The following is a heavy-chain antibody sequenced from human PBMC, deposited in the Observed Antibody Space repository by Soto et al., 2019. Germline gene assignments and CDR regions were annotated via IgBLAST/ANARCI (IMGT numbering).Heavy chain of an antibody. CDR3: ASIAAAGKGY. CDR2: ISSNGGST. Sequence: EVQLVESGGGLVQPGGSLRLSCAASGFTFSSYAMHWVRQAPGKGLEYVSAISSNGGSTYYANSVKGRFTISRDNSRNTLYLQMGSLRAEDMAVYYCASIAAAGKGYWGQGTLVTVSS. J-gene: IGHJ4*02. CDR1: GFTFSSYA. D-gene: IGHD6-13*01. V-gene: IGHV3-64*01.